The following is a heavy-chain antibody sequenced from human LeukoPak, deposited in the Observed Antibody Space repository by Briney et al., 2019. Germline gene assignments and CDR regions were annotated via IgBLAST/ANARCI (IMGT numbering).Heavy chain of an antibody. D-gene: IGHD3-10*01. CDR1: GYTLTELS. Sequence: GASVKVSCKVSGYTLTELSMHWVRQAPGKGLEWMGGFDPEDGETIYAQKFQGRVTMTEDTSTDTAYMELSSLRSEDTAVYYCATWDSPKSLWFGELSLDYWGQGTLVTVSS. CDR2: FDPEDGET. CDR3: ATWDSPKSLWFGELSLDY. V-gene: IGHV1-24*01. J-gene: IGHJ4*02.